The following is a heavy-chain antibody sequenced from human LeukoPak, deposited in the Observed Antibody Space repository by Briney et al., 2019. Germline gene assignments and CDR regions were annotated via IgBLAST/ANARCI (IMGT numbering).Heavy chain of an antibody. CDR2: ISYDGSNK. J-gene: IGHJ4*02. CDR3: AKLALPIVVGGGRYY. D-gene: IGHD2-21*01. Sequence: PGRSLRLSCAASGFTFSSYAMHWVRQAPGKGLEWVAVISYDGSNKYYADSVKGRFTISRDNSKNTLYLQMNSLRAEDTAVYYCAKLALPIVVGGGRYYWGQGTLVTVSS. V-gene: IGHV3-30*04. CDR1: GFTFSSYA.